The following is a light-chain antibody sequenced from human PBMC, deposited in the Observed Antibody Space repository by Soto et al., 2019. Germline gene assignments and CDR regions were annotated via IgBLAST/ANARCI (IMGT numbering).Light chain of an antibody. V-gene: IGKV3-15*01. CDR1: QSVSSN. J-gene: IGKJ1*01. CDR2: GAS. CDR3: QQYNNWPRT. Sequence: EIVMTQSPGTLSVSPGESATLSCRASQSVSSNLAWYQQKPGQAPRLLIYGASTRATGIPARFSGSRSGTEFTLTISSLQSEDFAVYYCQQYNNWPRTFGQGNKVEIK.